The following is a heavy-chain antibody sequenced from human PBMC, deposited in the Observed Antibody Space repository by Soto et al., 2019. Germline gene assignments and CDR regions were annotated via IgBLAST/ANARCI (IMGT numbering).Heavy chain of an antibody. V-gene: IGHV4-4*07. D-gene: IGHD2-15*01. Sequence: QVQLQESGPGLVKPSETLSLTCTVSGGSISSYYWSWVRQPAGKGLEWIGRIDTSGSTNYNPSLKSRVTRSVDTSKNQFSLKLSSVTAADPAVYYCRITALGYGSGGSCSKDWYFDLWGRGTLVTVSS. CDR2: IDTSGST. CDR1: GGSISSYY. J-gene: IGHJ2*01. CDR3: RITALGYGSGGSCSKDWYFDL.